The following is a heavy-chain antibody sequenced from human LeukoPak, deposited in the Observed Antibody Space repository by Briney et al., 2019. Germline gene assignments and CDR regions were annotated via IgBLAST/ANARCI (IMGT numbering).Heavy chain of an antibody. V-gene: IGHV4-38-2*02. Sequence: SETLSLTCTVSGYSNSSGYYWGWIRQPPGKGPEWIASIYHSGDTYHNPSLKSRVTISVDMSKNHFSLNLNSVTAADTAVYYCARDRYGDMVRDSFDIWGQGTMVTVS. CDR2: IYHSGDT. J-gene: IGHJ3*02. CDR1: GYSNSSGYY. D-gene: IGHD4-17*01. CDR3: ARDRYGDMVRDSFDI.